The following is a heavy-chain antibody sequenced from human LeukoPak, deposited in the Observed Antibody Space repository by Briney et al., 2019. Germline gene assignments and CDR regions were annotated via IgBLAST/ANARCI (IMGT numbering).Heavy chain of an antibody. Sequence: PGGSLRLSCAASGFTFDDYAMHWVRQGPGKGLGWVSGICWNSGSIGYADSVKGRFTISRDNAKNSLYLQMNSLRAEDTALYYCAKAALAAAGTRPYYFDYWGQGTLVTVSS. CDR1: GFTFDDYA. D-gene: IGHD6-13*01. CDR2: ICWNSGSI. V-gene: IGHV3-9*01. CDR3: AKAALAAAGTRPYYFDY. J-gene: IGHJ4*02.